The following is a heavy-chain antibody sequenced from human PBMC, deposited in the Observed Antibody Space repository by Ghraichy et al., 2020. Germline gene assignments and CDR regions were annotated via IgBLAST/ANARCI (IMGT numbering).Heavy chain of an antibody. CDR1: GYNFTTNY. D-gene: IGHD3-16*01. V-gene: IGHV5-51*01. CDR2: VYLDESET. CDR3: ATHQYQYDLNNDSYLDH. Sequence: GESLNISCKVSGYNFTTNYIDWVRQTPGKGLEWMGIVYLDESETKYSPSFEGLVTFSADNSISTVYLQWRSLKASDTAMYYCATHQYQYDLNNDSYLDHWGQGTLVTVFS. J-gene: IGHJ4*02.